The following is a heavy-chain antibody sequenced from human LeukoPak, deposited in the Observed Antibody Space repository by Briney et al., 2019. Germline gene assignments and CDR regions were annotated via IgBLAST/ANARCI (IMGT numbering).Heavy chain of an antibody. Sequence: PGGSLRLSCAASGFTFSSYAMSWVRQAPGKGLEWVSAISGSGGSTYYADSVKGRFTISRDNSKNTLYLQMNSLRAEDTAVYYCAKDRKLVGATSGYFDYWGQGTLVTVSS. D-gene: IGHD1-26*01. CDR2: ISGSGGST. V-gene: IGHV3-23*01. CDR1: GFTFSSYA. CDR3: AKDRKLVGATSGYFDY. J-gene: IGHJ4*02.